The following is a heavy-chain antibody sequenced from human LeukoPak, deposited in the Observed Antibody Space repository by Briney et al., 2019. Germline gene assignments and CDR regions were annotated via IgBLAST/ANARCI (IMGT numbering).Heavy chain of an antibody. D-gene: IGHD2-2*01. Sequence: SETLSLTCTVSGGSISSSSYYRSWIRPPPGKGLEWVGSIYYSGSTNYNPSLKSRVTISVDTSKNQFSLKLSSVTAADTAVYYCARVVPAANYYYYMDVWGEGTTVTISS. CDR2: IYYSGST. J-gene: IGHJ6*03. CDR1: GGSISSSSYY. CDR3: ARVVPAANYYYYMDV. V-gene: IGHV4-61*01.